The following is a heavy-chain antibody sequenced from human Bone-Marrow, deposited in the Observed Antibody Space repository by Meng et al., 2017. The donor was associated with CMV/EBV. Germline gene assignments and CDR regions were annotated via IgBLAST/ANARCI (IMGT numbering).Heavy chain of an antibody. CDR3: ARAAYYYDSSGPYYFDY. CDR2: IYYSGST. V-gene: IGHV4-59*01. Sequence: SETLSLTCTVSGGSISSYYWSWIRQPPGKGLEWIGYIYYSGSTNYNPSLKSRVTISVDTSKNQFSLKLSFVTAADTAVYYCARAAYYYDSSGPYYFDYWGQGTLVTVSS. J-gene: IGHJ4*02. D-gene: IGHD3-22*01. CDR1: GGSISSYY.